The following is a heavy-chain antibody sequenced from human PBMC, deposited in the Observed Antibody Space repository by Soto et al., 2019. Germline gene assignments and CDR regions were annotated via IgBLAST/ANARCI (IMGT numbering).Heavy chain of an antibody. CDR1: GGSISSNIW. CDR3: ARDHPNRFFGSGFDY. CDR2: IYHTGTT. Sequence: QVQLQESGPGLVKPSGTLSLTCAVSGGSISSNIWWNWVRQVPGKGLEWIGEIYHTGTTNYNPSLKSRVTMSVDKSKNQLPLKLSSVTAADTAVYYCARDHPNRFFGSGFDYWGQGTLVTVSS. V-gene: IGHV4-4*02. D-gene: IGHD3-10*01. J-gene: IGHJ4*02.